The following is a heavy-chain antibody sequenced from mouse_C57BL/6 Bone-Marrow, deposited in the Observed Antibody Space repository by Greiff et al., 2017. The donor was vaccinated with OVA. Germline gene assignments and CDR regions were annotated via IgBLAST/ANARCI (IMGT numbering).Heavy chain of an antibody. CDR3: ARINYWYFDV. Sequence: EVQLVASGGGLVKPGGSLKLSCAASGFTFSDYGMHWVRQAPEKGLEWVAYISSGSSTIYYADTVKGRFTISRDNAKNTLFLQMTSLRSEDTAMYYCARINYWYFDVWGTGTTVTVSS. J-gene: IGHJ1*03. V-gene: IGHV5-17*01. CDR2: ISSGSSTI. CDR1: GFTFSDYG.